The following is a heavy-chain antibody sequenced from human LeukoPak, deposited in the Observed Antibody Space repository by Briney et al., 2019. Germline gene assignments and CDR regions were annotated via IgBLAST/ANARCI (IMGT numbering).Heavy chain of an antibody. CDR1: GFTFSSYW. CDR3: ARDRPKYCSSTSCYRPVDY. Sequence: GGSLRLSCAASGFTFSSYWMSWVRQAPGKVLEWVANIKQDGSEKYYVDSVKGRFTISRDNAKNSLYLQMNSLRAEDTAVYYCARDRPKYCSSTSCYRPVDYWGQGTLVTVSS. J-gene: IGHJ4*02. D-gene: IGHD2-2*02. CDR2: IKQDGSEK. V-gene: IGHV3-7*01.